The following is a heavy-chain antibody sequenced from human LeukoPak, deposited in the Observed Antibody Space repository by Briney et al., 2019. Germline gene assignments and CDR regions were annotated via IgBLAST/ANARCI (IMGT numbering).Heavy chain of an antibody. CDR3: TRAEGGGDNSLLIDY. D-gene: IGHD4-23*01. Sequence: PGRSLRLSCSASGFTFGDYAMSWVRQAPGKGLEWVGFIRSKADGGTTEYAASVKGRFTVSRDDSKTIAYLQMTSLKTEDTALYYCTRAEGGGDNSLLIDYWGQGTLVTVSS. V-gene: IGHV3-49*04. J-gene: IGHJ4*02. CDR1: GFTFGDYA. CDR2: IRSKADGGTT.